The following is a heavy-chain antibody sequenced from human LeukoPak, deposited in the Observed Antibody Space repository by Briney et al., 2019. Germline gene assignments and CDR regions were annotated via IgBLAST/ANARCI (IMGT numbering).Heavy chain of an antibody. J-gene: IGHJ3*02. CDR2: IKQDGSEK. CDR1: GFTFSSYW. V-gene: IGHV3-7*03. CDR3: ARVGHYYDSSGSHDAFDI. Sequence: RTGGSLRLSCAASGFTFSSYWMSWVRKAPGKGLEWVANIKQDGSEKYYVDSVKGRFTISRDNAKNSLYLQMNSLRAEDTAVYYCARVGHYYDSSGSHDAFDIWGQGTMVTVSS. D-gene: IGHD3-22*01.